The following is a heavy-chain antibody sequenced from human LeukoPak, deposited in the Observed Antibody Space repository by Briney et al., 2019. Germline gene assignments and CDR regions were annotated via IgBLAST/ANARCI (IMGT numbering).Heavy chain of an antibody. CDR3: ASSTTDIAVAGHAEYFQH. CDR1: GGSISSYY. CDR2: IYCSGST. D-gene: IGHD6-19*01. V-gene: IGHV4-59*01. Sequence: SETLSLTCTVSGGSISSYYWSWIRQPPGKGLEWIGYIYCSGSTNYNPSLKSRVTISVDTSKNQFSLKLSSVTAADTAVYYCASSTTDIAVAGHAEYFQHWGQGTLVTVSS. J-gene: IGHJ1*01.